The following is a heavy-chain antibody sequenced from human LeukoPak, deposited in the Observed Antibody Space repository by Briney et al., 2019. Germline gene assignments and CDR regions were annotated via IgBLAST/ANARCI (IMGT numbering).Heavy chain of an antibody. J-gene: IGHJ4*02. CDR3: ATEQVSGSAWGFDY. CDR2: IHTDGTT. Sequence: SETLSLTCTVSGGSISSYLWSWIRQPAGKGLEWLGRIHTDGTTTYSPSLQSRLTMSVDTSKKQISLRLSSVTAADTAIYYCATEQVSGSAWGFDYWGQRSLVTVSS. D-gene: IGHD6-19*01. CDR1: GGSISSYL. V-gene: IGHV4-4*07.